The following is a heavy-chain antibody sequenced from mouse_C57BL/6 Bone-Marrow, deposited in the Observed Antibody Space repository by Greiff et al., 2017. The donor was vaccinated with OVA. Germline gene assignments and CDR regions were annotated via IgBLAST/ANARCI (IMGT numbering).Heavy chain of an antibody. V-gene: IGHV1-69*01. Sequence: QVQLQQPGAELVMPGASVKLSCKASGYTFTSYWMPWVKQRPGQGLEWIGEIDPSDSYPNYNQKFKGKSTLTVDKSSSTAYMQLSSLTSEDSAVYYCARQYFDVWGTGTTVTVSS. CDR1: GYTFTSYW. J-gene: IGHJ1*03. CDR2: IDPSDSYP. CDR3: ARQYFDV.